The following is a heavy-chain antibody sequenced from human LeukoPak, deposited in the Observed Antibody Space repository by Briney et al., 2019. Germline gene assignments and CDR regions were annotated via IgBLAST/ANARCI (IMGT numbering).Heavy chain of an antibody. D-gene: IGHD3-22*01. CDR2: IYSGGST. J-gene: IGHJ4*02. V-gene: IGHV3-66*01. CDR3: ARGYYDSSGSYYFDY. CDR1: GFTFDDYG. Sequence: GGSLRLSCAASGFTFDDYGMNWVRQAPGKGLEWVSVIYSGGSTYYADSVKGRFTISRDNSKNTLYLQMNSLRAEDTAVYYCARGYYDSSGSYYFDYWGQGTLVTVSS.